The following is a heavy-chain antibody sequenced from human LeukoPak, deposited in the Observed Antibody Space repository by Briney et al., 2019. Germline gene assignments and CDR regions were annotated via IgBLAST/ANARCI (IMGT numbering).Heavy chain of an antibody. CDR1: GFTFSGYA. Sequence: GGSLRLSCAASGFTFSGYAIHWVRQAPGKGLEWVAVISSDGRDKHHADSVKGRFTISRDNSKNALYLQTNSLRAEDTAVYYCARDLRRFAAYYFDYWGQGTLVTVSS. J-gene: IGHJ4*02. CDR2: ISSDGRDK. D-gene: IGHD5/OR15-5a*01. CDR3: ARDLRRFAAYYFDY. V-gene: IGHV3-30*03.